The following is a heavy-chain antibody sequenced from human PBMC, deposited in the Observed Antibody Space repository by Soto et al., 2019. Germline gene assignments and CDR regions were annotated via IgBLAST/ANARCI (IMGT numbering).Heavy chain of an antibody. Sequence: GGSLRLSSAASGFPFSSYAMSWVRQAPGKGLEWVSAISGSGGSTYYADSVKGRFTISRDNSKNTLYLQMNSLRAEDTAVYYCAKSIAVVTFDYWGQGTLVTVSS. V-gene: IGHV3-23*01. J-gene: IGHJ4*02. CDR2: ISGSGGST. CDR3: AKSIAVVTFDY. CDR1: GFPFSSYA. D-gene: IGHD2-21*01.